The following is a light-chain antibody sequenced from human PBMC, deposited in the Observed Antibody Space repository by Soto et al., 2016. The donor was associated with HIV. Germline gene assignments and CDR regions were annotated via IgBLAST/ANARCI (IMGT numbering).Light chain of an antibody. Sequence: SYELTQPPSLSVAPRKTARITCGGNNLGSKSVHWYQQKPGQAPILVVYDDSDRPSGIPERFSGSNSGNTATLTISKVEAGDEAGYYCQVWDVSSDHVVFGGGTKLTVL. CDR2: DDS. V-gene: IGLV3-21*03. J-gene: IGLJ2*01. CDR3: QVWDVSSDHVV. CDR1: NLGSKS.